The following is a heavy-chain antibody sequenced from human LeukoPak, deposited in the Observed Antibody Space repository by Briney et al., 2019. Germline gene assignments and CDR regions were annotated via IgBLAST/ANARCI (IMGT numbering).Heavy chain of an antibody. CDR3: ARDLGRSSGWGFVY. V-gene: IGHV4-59*01. Sequence: SETLSLTCTVSGGSISSYYWSWIRQPPGKGLEWLGYIYYSGSTNYNPSLKSRVTISVDTSKNQFSLKLSSVTAADTAVYYCARDLGRSSGWGFVYWGQGTLVTVSS. CDR2: IYYSGST. J-gene: IGHJ4*02. CDR1: GGSISSYY. D-gene: IGHD6-19*01.